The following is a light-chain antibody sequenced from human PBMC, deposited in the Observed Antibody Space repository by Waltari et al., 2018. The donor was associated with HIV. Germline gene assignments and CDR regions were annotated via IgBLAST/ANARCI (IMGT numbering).Light chain of an antibody. CDR2: GAS. J-gene: IGKJ1*01. V-gene: IGKV3-15*01. CDR1: QSVSSN. Sequence: EIVMTPSPATLSVSPGDRATLSRRASQSVSSNLAWYQQRPGQAPRLLIFGASTRATGIPARFSGSGSGTEFSLTISSLQSEDFAVYYCQQYNSWPPAWTFGQGTNVEIK. CDR3: QQYNSWPPAWT.